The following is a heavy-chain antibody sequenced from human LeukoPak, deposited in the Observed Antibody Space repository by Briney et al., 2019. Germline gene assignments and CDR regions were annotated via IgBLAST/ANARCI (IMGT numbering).Heavy chain of an antibody. CDR2: INQDGSEK. J-gene: IGHJ4*02. Sequence: GGSLRLSCAASGFIFSRSWMSWVRQAPGKGLEWVANINQDGSEKYYVDSVKGRFTISKDNAKNSLYLQMNSLRAEDTAVYYCARDENWGQGTLVTVSS. CDR3: ARDEN. V-gene: IGHV3-7*01. CDR1: GFIFSRSW.